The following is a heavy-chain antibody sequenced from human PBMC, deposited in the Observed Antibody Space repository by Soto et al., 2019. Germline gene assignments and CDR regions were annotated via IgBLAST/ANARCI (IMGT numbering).Heavy chain of an antibody. CDR1: GFTFSSYG. CDR3: AKDLAGSDFDY. V-gene: IGHV3-30*18. CDR2: ISYDGSNK. D-gene: IGHD2-15*01. Sequence: QVQLVESGGGVVQPGRSLRLSCAASGFTFSSYGMHWVRQAPGKGLEWVAVISYDGSNKYYADSVKGRFTISRDNSKNTLYLQMNSLRAEDTAVYYCAKDLAGSDFDYWGQGTLVTVSS. J-gene: IGHJ4*02.